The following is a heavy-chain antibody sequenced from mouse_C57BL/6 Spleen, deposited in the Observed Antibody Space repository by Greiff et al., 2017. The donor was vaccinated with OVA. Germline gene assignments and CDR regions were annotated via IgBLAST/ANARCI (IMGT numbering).Heavy chain of an antibody. CDR3: ARSGLWDYFDY. V-gene: IGHV1-82*01. Sequence: VQLVESGPELVKPGASVKISCKASGYAFSSSWMNWVKQRPGKGLEWIGRIYPGDGDTNYNGKFKGKATLTADKSSSTAYMQLSSLTSEDSAVYFCARSGLWDYFDYWGQGTTLTVSS. CDR1: GYAFSSSW. CDR2: IYPGDGDT. J-gene: IGHJ2*01. D-gene: IGHD6-1*01.